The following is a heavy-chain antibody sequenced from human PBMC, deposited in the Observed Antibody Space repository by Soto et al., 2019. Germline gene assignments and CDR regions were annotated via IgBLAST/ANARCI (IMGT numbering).Heavy chain of an antibody. CDR3: ARESPIAAAGTVNYYYYMDV. V-gene: IGHV3-66*01. CDR1: GFTVSSNY. J-gene: IGHJ6*03. CDR2: IYSGGST. D-gene: IGHD6-13*01. Sequence: GGSLRLSCAASGFTVSSNYMSWVRQAPGKGLEWVSVIYSGGSTYYADSVKGRFTISRDNSKNTLYLQMNSLRAEDTAVYYCARESPIAAAGTVNYYYYMDVWGKGTTVTVSS.